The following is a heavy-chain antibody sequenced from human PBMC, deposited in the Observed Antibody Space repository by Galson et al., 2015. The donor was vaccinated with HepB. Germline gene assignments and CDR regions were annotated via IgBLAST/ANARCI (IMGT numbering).Heavy chain of an antibody. CDR2: ISAYNGNT. CDR3: AIYGSGSYRNYFDY. D-gene: IGHD3-10*01. V-gene: IGHV1-18*01. CDR1: GYTFTSYG. J-gene: IGHJ4*02. Sequence: SVKVSCKASGYTFTSYGISWVRQAPGQGLEWMGWISAYNGNTNYAQKLQGRVTMTTDTSTSTAYMELRSLRSDDTAVYYCAIYGSGSYRNYFDYWGQGTLVTVSS.